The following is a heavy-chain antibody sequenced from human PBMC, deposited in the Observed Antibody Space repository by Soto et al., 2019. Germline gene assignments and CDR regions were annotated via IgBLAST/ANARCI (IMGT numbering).Heavy chain of an antibody. J-gene: IGHJ5*02. V-gene: IGHV4-31*03. CDR2: IYYSGST. CDR1: GGSISRGGYY. D-gene: IGHD6-6*01. Sequence: SETLSLTCTVSGGSISRGGYYWSWIRQHPGKGLEWIGYIYYSGSTYYNPSLKSRVTISVDTSKNQFSLKLSSVTAADTAVYYCARTPSPSWFDPWGQGTLVTVSS. CDR3: ARTPSPSWFDP.